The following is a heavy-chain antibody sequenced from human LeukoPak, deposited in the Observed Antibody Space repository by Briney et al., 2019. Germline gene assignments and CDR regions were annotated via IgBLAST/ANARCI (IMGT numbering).Heavy chain of an antibody. D-gene: IGHD5-12*01. CDR3: ATGYSGYDHFDY. Sequence: ASVKVSCRVSGYTLTELSMHWVRQAPGKGREWMGGFDPEDGETIYVQKFQGRVTMTEDTSTDTAYMELSSLRSEDTAVYYCATGYSGYDHFDYWGQGTLVTVSS. CDR1: GYTLTELS. V-gene: IGHV1-24*01. CDR2: FDPEDGET. J-gene: IGHJ4*02.